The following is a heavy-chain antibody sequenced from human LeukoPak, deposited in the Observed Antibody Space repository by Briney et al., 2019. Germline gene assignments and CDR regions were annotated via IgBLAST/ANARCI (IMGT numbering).Heavy chain of an antibody. J-gene: IGHJ6*02. D-gene: IGHD1-7*01. V-gene: IGHV4-39*01. Sequence: PSETLSLTCTVSGGSISSSSYFWGWIRQPPGKGLEWIGSIYYSGSTYYNPSLKSRVTISVDTSKNQFSLKLSSVTAADTAVYYCARQTGDEYNWNYVAGGYYYGMDVRGQGTTVTVSS. CDR3: ARQTGDEYNWNYVAGGYYYGMDV. CDR2: IYYSGST. CDR1: GGSISSSSYF.